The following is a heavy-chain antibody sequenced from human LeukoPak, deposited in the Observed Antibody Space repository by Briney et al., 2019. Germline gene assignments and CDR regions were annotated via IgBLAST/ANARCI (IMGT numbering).Heavy chain of an antibody. CDR3: ARVDLEPTKRWFDP. CDR2: IVYTGTT. D-gene: IGHD1-14*01. J-gene: IGHJ5*02. V-gene: IGHV4-59*01. CDR1: GGSIGTYY. Sequence: SETLSLTCTVSGGSIGTYYWNWIRQPPGKGLEWIGYIVYTGTTHYNPSLRSRVSMSIDTSTNHFSLSLTSVTAADTAVYYCARVDLEPTKRWFDPWGQGALVTVSS.